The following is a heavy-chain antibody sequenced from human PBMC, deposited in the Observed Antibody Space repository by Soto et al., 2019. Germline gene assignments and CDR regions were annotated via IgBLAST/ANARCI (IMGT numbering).Heavy chain of an antibody. J-gene: IGHJ4*02. CDR3: ASGGTAMVTTVDY. D-gene: IGHD5-18*01. Sequence: SETLSLTCTVSGGSISSGGYYWSWIRQHPGKGLEWIGYIYYSGSTYYNPSLKSRVTISVDTSKNQFSLKLSSVTAADTAVYYCASGGTAMVTTVDYWGQGTLVTV. CDR2: IYYSGST. V-gene: IGHV4-31*03. CDR1: GGSISSGGYY.